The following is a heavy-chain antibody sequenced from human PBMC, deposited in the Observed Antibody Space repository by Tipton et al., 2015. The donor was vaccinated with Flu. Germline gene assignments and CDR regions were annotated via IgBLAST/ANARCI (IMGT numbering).Heavy chain of an antibody. CDR3: ARDVNYGNFDY. CDR1: GFTFGSKW. J-gene: IGHJ4*02. Sequence: SLRLSCAASGFTFGSKWIAWVRQAPGKGLEWVANINQESNEKYYVDSVRGRSTISRDNAKNSLYLQMNSLRAEDTAVYFCARDVNYGNFDYWGQGTLVTVSS. CDR2: INQESNEK. V-gene: IGHV3-7*01. D-gene: IGHD3-10*01.